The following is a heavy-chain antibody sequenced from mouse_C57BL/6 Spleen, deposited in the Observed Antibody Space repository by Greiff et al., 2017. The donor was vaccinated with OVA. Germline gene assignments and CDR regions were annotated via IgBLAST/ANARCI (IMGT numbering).Heavy chain of an antibody. J-gene: IGHJ1*03. D-gene: IGHD4-1*01. V-gene: IGHV5-4*01. CDR3: ARDPNWDMGWYFDV. CDR1: GFTFSSYA. CDR2: ISDGGSYT. Sequence: EVQRVESGGGLVKPGGSLKLSCAASGFTFSSYAMSWVRQTPEKRLEWVATISDGGSYTYYPDNVKGRFTISRDNAKNNLYLQMSHLKSEDTAMYYCARDPNWDMGWYFDVWGTGTTVTVSS.